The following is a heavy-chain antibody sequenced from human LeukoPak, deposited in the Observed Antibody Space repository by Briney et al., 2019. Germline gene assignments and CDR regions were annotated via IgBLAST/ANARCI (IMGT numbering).Heavy chain of an antibody. CDR2: ISSSSSYI. CDR3: ARDWYYDILTGSDYYYGMDV. CDR1: GSTFSSYS. V-gene: IGHV3-21*01. J-gene: IGHJ6*02. Sequence: GGSLRLSCAASGSTFSSYSMNWVRQAPGKGLEWVSSISSSSSYIYYADSVKGRFTISRDNAKNSLYLQMNSLRAEDTAVYYCARDWYYDILTGSDYYYGMDVWGQGTTVTVSS. D-gene: IGHD3-9*01.